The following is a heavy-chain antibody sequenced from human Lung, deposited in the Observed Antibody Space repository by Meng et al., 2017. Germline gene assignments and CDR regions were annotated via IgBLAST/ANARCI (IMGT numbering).Heavy chain of an antibody. CDR3: SRGPTTMAHDFDY. D-gene: IGHD4-11*01. Sequence: QQWVAGRLKPSETLSLTSVVSGGAFSDHYWSWIRQPPGKGLEWIGEINHRGSTNYNPSLESRATLSVDTSQNNLSLKLSSVTAADSAVYYCSRGPTTMAHDFDYWGQGTLVTVSS. CDR1: GGAFSDHY. J-gene: IGHJ4*02. V-gene: IGHV4-34*01. CDR2: INHRGST.